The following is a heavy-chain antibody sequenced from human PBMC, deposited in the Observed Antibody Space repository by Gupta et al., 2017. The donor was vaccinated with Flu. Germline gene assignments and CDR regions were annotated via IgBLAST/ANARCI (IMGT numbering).Heavy chain of an antibody. Sequence: QVQLQESGPGLVKPSQTLSLTCTVSGGSISSGSYYWSWIRQPAGKGLEWIGRIYTSGSTNYNPSLKSRVTISVDTSKNQFSLKLSSVTAADTAVYYCARAPIKDAFDIWGQGTMVTVSS. D-gene: IGHD2-21*01. J-gene: IGHJ3*02. CDR2: IYTSGST. CDR3: ARAPIKDAFDI. CDR1: GGSISSGSYY. V-gene: IGHV4-61*02.